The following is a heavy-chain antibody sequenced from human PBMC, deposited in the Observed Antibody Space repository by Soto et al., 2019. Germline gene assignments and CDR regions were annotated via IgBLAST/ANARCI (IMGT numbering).Heavy chain of an antibody. V-gene: IGHV4-31*03. J-gene: IGHJ4*02. Sequence: QVQLQESGPGLVKPSQTLSLTCTVSGGSISSGGYYWSWIRKHPGKGLEWIGYIYYSGSTYYNPSLKIRVTISVDTSKNQFSLKLSSVTAADTAVYYCASWEMATTTYYFDYWGQGTLVTVSS. CDR1: GGSISSGGYY. CDR3: ASWEMATTTYYFDY. D-gene: IGHD5-12*01. CDR2: IYYSGST.